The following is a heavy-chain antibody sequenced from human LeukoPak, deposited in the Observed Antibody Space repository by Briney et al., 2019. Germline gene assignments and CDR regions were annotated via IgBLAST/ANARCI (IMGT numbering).Heavy chain of an antibody. J-gene: IGHJ3*02. CDR2: TYYRSKWYN. Sequence: SQTLSLTCAISGDSVSSQSAIWNWIRRSPSRGLEWLGRTYYRSKWYNDYAVSVKSRINISPETSKNQFSLQLNSVTPEDTAVYYCAKDEKDAFDIWGQGTMVTVSS. CDR1: GDSVSSQSAI. CDR3: AKDEKDAFDI. V-gene: IGHV6-1*01.